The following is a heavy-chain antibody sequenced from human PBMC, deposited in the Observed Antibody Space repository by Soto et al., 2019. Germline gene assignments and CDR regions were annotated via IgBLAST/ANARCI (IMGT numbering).Heavy chain of an antibody. CDR1: GGSVSTNNAA. V-gene: IGHV6-1*01. Sequence: SQTLSLTCAISGGSVSTNNAAWSWIRQSPSRGLEWLGRTYFRSTWNDDYAVSLKGRITINPDTSKNQFSLQLNSVTPEDTAVYYCARDKKGYYYGMDVWGQGTTVTVSS. CDR3: ARDKKGYYYGMDV. J-gene: IGHJ6*02. CDR2: TYFRSTWND.